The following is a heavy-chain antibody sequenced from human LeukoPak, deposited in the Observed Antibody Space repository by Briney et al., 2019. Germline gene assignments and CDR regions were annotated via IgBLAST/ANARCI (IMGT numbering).Heavy chain of an antibody. CDR3: AMVGSGSYPLDY. D-gene: IGHD3-10*01. J-gene: IGHJ4*02. V-gene: IGHV1-69*04. CDR1: GGTFSSYA. Sequence: ASVKVSCKASGGTFSSYAISWVRQAPGQGLEWMGRIIPILGIANYAQKFQGRVTITADKSTSTAYMELSSLRSEDTAVYYCAMVGSGSYPLDYWGQGTLVTVSS. CDR2: IIPILGIA.